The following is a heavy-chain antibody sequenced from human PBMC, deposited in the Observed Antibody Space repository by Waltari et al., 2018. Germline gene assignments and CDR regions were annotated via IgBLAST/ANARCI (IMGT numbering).Heavy chain of an antibody. CDR3: ARGFGELLPLDY. CDR2: TVDGGGVT. J-gene: IGHJ4*02. Sequence: EVQLVESGGGLVQPGGSLRLSCAVSGFTFINNAISWVRQAPGKGLEWVSATVDGGGVTYYADSAKGRFSISRDNSKNTVYLQMNSLRAEDSALYYCARGFGELLPLDYWGQGTLVTVST. D-gene: IGHD3-10*01. CDR1: GFTFINNA. V-gene: IGHV3-23*04.